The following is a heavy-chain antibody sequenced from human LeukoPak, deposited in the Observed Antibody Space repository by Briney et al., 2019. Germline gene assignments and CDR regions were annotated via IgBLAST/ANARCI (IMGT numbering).Heavy chain of an antibody. CDR2: IKSDGST. CDR1: GFTFNSYW. Sequence: GGSLRLSCAASGFTFNSYWMHWVRQAPGKGLLWVSRIKSDGSTRYADSVKGRFTISRDNAKNTVSLQMTSLRAEDTGVYYCARAPSEIGGYYPEYFRHWGQGTLVIVSS. CDR3: ARAPSEIGGYYPEYFRH. V-gene: IGHV3-74*01. J-gene: IGHJ1*01. D-gene: IGHD3-22*01.